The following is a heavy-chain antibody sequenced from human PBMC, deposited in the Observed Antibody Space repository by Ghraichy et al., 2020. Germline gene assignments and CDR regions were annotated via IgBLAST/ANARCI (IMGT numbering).Heavy chain of an antibody. D-gene: IGHD3-10*01. CDR1: GFTFSHSG. CDR3: ARDHGRYYFGSGRSDWFDP. Sequence: GESLNISCVASGFTFSHSGMNWVRQVPGKGPEWIAYISSSSSIIYYADSVKGRFTISRDNAKKSLFLQMSSLRDEDTAIYYCARDHGRYYFGSGRSDWFDPWGQGTLVTVSS. CDR2: ISSSSSII. J-gene: IGHJ5*02. V-gene: IGHV3-48*02.